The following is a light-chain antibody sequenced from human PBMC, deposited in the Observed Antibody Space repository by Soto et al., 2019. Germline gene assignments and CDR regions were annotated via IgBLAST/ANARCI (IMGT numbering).Light chain of an antibody. V-gene: IGKV3-11*01. J-gene: IGKJ1*01. CDR3: QQHSHWPALT. CDR2: GAS. Sequence: EVVWTQSPATLSLSPGERDTLSCRASENVRTFVDWYQQKPGQAPRLLIYGASNRATGIPARFSGSGSGTDFTLTISNLEPEDFAVYYCQQHSHWPALTFGQGTRVEIQ. CDR1: ENVRTF.